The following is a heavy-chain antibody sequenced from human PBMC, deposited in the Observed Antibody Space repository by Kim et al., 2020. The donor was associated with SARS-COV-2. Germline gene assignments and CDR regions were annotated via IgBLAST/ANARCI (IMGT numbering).Heavy chain of an antibody. V-gene: IGHV3-53*01. Sequence: GGSLRLSCAASGITVSSNYMSWVRQAPGKGLEWVSIIYSGGSTYYADSVKGRFTISRDNSRNTLYLQMNSLRAEDTAVYYCARDLIMYGMDVWGQGTTVT. CDR3: ARDLIMYGMDV. CDR1: GITVSSNY. J-gene: IGHJ6*02. CDR2: IYSGGST. D-gene: IGHD3-16*01.